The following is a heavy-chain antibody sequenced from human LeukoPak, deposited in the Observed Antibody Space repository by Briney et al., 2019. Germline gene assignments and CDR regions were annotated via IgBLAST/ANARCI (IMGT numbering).Heavy chain of an antibody. V-gene: IGHV3-30-3*01. D-gene: IGHD6-13*01. Sequence: GGSLRLSCAASGFTFSSYSMHWVRQAPGKGLEWVALISYGVTNEYYADSVKGRFTISRDNSKNTLYLQMNSLRAEDTAVYYCARDAGYSSSWYIGYFDLWGRGTLVTVSS. CDR3: ARDAGYSSSWYIGYFDL. CDR2: ISYGVTNE. CDR1: GFTFSSYS. J-gene: IGHJ2*01.